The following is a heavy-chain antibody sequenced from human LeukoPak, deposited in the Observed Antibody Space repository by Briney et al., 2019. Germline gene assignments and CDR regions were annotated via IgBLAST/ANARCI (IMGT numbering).Heavy chain of an antibody. J-gene: IGHJ3*02. D-gene: IGHD3-22*01. Sequence: GESLKISCKGSGYSFTSYWIGWVRQMPGKGLEWMGIIYPGDSDTRYSPSFQGQVTISADKSISTAYLQWSSLKASDTAMYYCARHPRDSSGKVGAFDIWGQGTMVTVSS. CDR3: ARHPRDSSGKVGAFDI. CDR1: GYSFTSYW. V-gene: IGHV5-51*01. CDR2: IYPGDSDT.